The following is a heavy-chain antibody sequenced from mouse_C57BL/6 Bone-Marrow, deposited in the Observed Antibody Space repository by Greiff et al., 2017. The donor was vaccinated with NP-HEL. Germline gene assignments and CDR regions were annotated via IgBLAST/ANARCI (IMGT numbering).Heavy chain of an antibody. CDR1: GFTFSDYY. CDR2: ISNGGGST. J-gene: IGHJ4*01. D-gene: IGHD3-1*01. Sequence: EVMLVESGGGLVQPGGSLKLSCAASGFTFSDYYMYWVRQTPEKRLEWVAYISNGGGSTYYPDTVKGRFTISRDNAKNTLYLQMSRLKSEDTAMYYCARHGASDAMDYWGQGTSVTVSS. V-gene: IGHV5-12*01. CDR3: ARHGASDAMDY.